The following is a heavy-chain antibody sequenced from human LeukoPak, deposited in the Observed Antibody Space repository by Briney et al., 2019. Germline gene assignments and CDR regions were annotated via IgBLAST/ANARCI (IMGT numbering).Heavy chain of an antibody. D-gene: IGHD1-1*01. Sequence: PSETLSLTCAVYGGSFSGYYWSWIRQPPGKGLEWIGEINHSGSTNYNPSLKSRVTISVDTSKNQFSLKLSSVTAADTAVYYCARGSERHFDYWGQGTLVTVSS. CDR1: GGSFSGYY. CDR2: INHSGST. J-gene: IGHJ4*02. CDR3: ARGSERHFDY. V-gene: IGHV4-34*01.